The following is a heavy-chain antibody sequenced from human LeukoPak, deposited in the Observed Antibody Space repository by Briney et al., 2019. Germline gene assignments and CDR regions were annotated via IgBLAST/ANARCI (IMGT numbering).Heavy chain of an antibody. V-gene: IGHV3-23*01. CDR3: AKTNLKASAGTGWFDP. CDR1: GFTFSGSA. CDR2: ISASGGST. J-gene: IGHJ5*02. D-gene: IGHD6-13*01. Sequence: PGGSLRLSCAASGFTFSGSAMHWVRQASGKGLEWVSRISASGGSTHYADPVKGRFTVSRDNSNNTLYLQMNSLRAEDTAVYYCAKTNLKASAGTGWFDPWGQGTLVTVSS.